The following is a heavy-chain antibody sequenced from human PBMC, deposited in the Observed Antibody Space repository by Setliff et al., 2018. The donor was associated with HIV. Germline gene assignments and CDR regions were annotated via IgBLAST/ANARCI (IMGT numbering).Heavy chain of an antibody. CDR3: ARSVVVVTVEWFDP. J-gene: IGHJ5*02. Sequence: SETLSLTCSVSGGTISRNYWSWIRQPPGKGLEWIGYICYSGRTNYNHSLKSRVTMSVDTSKNQFSLKLSSVIAADTSVYYCARSVVVVTVEWFDPCDQGTLVTVSS. D-gene: IGHD2-21*02. V-gene: IGHV4-59*08. CDR2: ICYSGRT. CDR1: GGTISRNY.